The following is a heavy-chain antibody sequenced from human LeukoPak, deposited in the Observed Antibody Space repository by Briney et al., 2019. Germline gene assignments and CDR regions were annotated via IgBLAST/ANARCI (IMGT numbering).Heavy chain of an antibody. Sequence: SQTLSLTCIVSGGSISRGSYYWSWIRQPAGKGLEWMGRIYNSGSTNYNPSLKSRVTISTDMSKNQISLKLSSVTAADTAVYYCARRVGDDFWSGPRFDPWGQGTLVTVSS. CDR2: IYNSGST. V-gene: IGHV4-61*02. J-gene: IGHJ5*02. D-gene: IGHD3-3*01. CDR1: GGSISRGSYY. CDR3: ARRVGDDFWSGPRFDP.